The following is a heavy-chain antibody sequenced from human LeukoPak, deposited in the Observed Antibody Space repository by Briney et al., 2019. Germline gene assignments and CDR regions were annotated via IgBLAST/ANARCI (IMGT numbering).Heavy chain of an antibody. CDR3: ARSYYGSGTFYLGGY. CDR2: ISTNGGST. CDR1: GFTFSNFA. D-gene: IGHD3-10*01. Sequence: GGSLRLSCSASGFTFSNFAMHWVRQAPGKGLEYVSGISTNGGSTYYADSVKGRFTISRDNSKNTVYLQMSSLRTEDAALYYCARSYYGSGTFYLGGYWGQGTLVTVSS. V-gene: IGHV3-64D*06. J-gene: IGHJ4*02.